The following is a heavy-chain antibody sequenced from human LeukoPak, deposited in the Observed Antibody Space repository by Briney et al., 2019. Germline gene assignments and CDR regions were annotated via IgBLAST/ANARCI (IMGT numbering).Heavy chain of an antibody. J-gene: IGHJ4*02. CDR3: AREKNPEAAAGTPSWSHFDY. CDR1: GYTFTSYG. V-gene: IGHV1-18*01. D-gene: IGHD6-13*01. CDR2: ISAYNGNT. Sequence: GSVKVSCKASGYTFTSYGISWVRQAPGQGLEWMGWISAYNGNTNYAQKLQGRVTMTTDTSTSTAYMELSSLRSEDTAVYYCAREKNPEAAAGTPSWSHFDYWGQGTLVTVSS.